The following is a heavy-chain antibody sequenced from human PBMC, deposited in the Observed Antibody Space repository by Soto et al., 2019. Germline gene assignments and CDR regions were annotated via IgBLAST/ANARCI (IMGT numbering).Heavy chain of an antibody. CDR1: GFTFSSYS. V-gene: IGHV3-21*01. CDR3: AGSSIAAAAQFDY. J-gene: IGHJ4*02. D-gene: IGHD6-13*01. Sequence: EVQLVESGGGLVKPGGSLRLSCAASGFTFSSYSMNWVRQAPGKGLEWVSSISSSSSYIYYADSVKGRFTISRDNAKNSLYRQMNSLRAEDTAVYYCAGSSIAAAAQFDYWGQGTLVTVSS. CDR2: ISSSSSYI.